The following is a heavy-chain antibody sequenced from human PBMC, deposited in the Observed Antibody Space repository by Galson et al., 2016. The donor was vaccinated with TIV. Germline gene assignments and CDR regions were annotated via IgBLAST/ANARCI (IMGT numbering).Heavy chain of an antibody. V-gene: IGHV1-8*02. D-gene: IGHD3-16*01. CDR1: GYSFINHD. Sequence: SVKVSSKASGYSFINHDINWVRQATGQGLEWMGWMNPYSGNTGYAQKFQGRVTMTRNTAISTAYMELNSLTSEDTAVYYCARAVGGNWFDPWGQGTLVTVSS. CDR2: MNPYSGNT. CDR3: ARAVGGNWFDP. J-gene: IGHJ5*02.